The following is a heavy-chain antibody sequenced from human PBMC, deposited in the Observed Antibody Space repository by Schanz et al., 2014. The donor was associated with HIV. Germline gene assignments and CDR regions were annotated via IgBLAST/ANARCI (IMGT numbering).Heavy chain of an antibody. Sequence: EVQLLDSGGGLVQPGGSLRLSCVASGFTFNNYAMTWVRQAPGKGLEWVSSISESGGRSYYADSVKGRFTISRDNSKNTLYLQMNNLKTEDTAVYYCAKAGLFFGQLWLGFFDYWGQGAQVTVSS. CDR1: GFTFNNYA. V-gene: IGHV3-23*01. J-gene: IGHJ4*02. D-gene: IGHD5-18*01. CDR2: ISESGGRS. CDR3: AKAGLFFGQLWLGFFDY.